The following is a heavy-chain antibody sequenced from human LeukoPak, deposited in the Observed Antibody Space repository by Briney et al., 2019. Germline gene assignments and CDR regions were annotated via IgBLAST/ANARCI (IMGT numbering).Heavy chain of an antibody. CDR2: INHSGST. V-gene: IGHV4-34*01. D-gene: IGHD3-3*01. CDR3: ARGGVTIFGVVINEEYYFDY. Sequence: SETLSLACAVYGGSFSGYYWSWIRQPPGKGLEWIGEINHSGSTNYNPSLMSRVAMSVDTSKNQFSLNLRSVTAADTAVYYCARGGVTIFGVVINEEYYFDYWGQGTLVTVSS. CDR1: GGSFSGYY. J-gene: IGHJ4*02.